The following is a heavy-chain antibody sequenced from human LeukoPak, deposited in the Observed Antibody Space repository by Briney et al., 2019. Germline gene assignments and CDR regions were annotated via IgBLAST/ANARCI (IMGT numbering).Heavy chain of an antibody. CDR2: INPNSGGT. Sequence: GASVKVSCKASGYTFTGYYMHWVRQAPGQGLEWVGWINPNSGGTDYAQRFQGRVTMTRDTSISTAYMELSRLTSDDTAVYYCARHGAAYCGGDCYPDYWGQGTLVTVSS. CDR1: GYTFTGYY. CDR3: ARHGAAYCGGDCYPDY. D-gene: IGHD2-21*02. V-gene: IGHV1-2*02. J-gene: IGHJ4*02.